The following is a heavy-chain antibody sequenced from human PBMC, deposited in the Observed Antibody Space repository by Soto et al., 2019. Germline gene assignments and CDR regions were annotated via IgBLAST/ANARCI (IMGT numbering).Heavy chain of an antibody. V-gene: IGHV1-18*01. CDR3: ARDLPDDSDAFDI. D-gene: IGHD2-21*02. CDR1: GYTFTSYG. CDR2: ISAYNGNT. Sequence: ALVKVVCRASGYTFTSYGSSWGRQDPGQGLEWMGWISAYNGNTNYAQKLQGRVTMTTDTSTSTAYMELRSLRSDDTAVYYCARDLPDDSDAFDIWGQGTMVTVSS. J-gene: IGHJ3*02.